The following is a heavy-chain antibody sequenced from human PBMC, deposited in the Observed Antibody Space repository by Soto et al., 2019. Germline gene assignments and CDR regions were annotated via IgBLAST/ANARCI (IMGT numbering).Heavy chain of an antibody. CDR2: IYWADDK. V-gene: IGHV2-5*02. CDR3: AHRVLRTVFGLVTTTAIYFDF. Sequence: KESGPTVVNPTETLTLTCTFSGFSLTTRGVGVGWVRQSPGNAPEWLALIYWADDKRYSTSLKSRLTITKDTSKNQVVLTMANVDPADTATYYCAHRVLRTVFGLVTTTAIYFDFWGQGTPVVVSS. CDR1: GFSLTTRGVG. D-gene: IGHD3-3*01. J-gene: IGHJ4*02.